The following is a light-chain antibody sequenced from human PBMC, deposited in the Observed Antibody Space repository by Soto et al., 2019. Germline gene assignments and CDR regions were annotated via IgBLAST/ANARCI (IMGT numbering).Light chain of an antibody. CDR2: DAN. CDR3: TSWTTSTTMI. V-gene: IGLV2-14*03. CDR1: SSDIGAYNF. Sequence: QSVLTQPASVSGSPGQSITISCTGTSSDIGAYNFVSWYQQHPGKAPKLMLYDANIRPSGVSNRFSGSKSGNTASLTISGLQVEDEADYYCTSWTTSTTMIFGGGTKVTVL. J-gene: IGLJ2*01.